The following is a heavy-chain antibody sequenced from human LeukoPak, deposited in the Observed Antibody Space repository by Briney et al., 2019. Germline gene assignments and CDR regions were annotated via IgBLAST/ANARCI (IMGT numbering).Heavy chain of an antibody. CDR1: GGSISSYY. J-gene: IGHJ3*02. V-gene: IGHV4-59*08. CDR2: IYYSGST. CDR3: ARYTYDAFDI. Sequence: PSETLSLTCTVSGGSISSYYWSWIRHPPGKGLELIGYIYYSGSTNYNPSLKSRVTISVDTSKNQFSLKLSSVTAADTAVYYCARYTYDAFDIWGQGTMVTVSS. D-gene: IGHD2-2*02.